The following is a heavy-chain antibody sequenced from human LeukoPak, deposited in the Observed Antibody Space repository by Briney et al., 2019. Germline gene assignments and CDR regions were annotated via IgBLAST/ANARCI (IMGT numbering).Heavy chain of an antibody. CDR2: IRNDGSET. J-gene: IGHJ4*02. D-gene: IGHD5-24*01. Sequence: PGGSLRLSCAASGFTFTNYWMSWDRQAPGKGLEWVAIIRNDGSETYYVDSVKGRFTISRDTAKTSLFLQMNSLRDEDTAVYYCARDPLRGDGYAFDYWGQGIMVTVSS. CDR1: GFTFTNYW. CDR3: ARDPLRGDGYAFDY. V-gene: IGHV3-7*01.